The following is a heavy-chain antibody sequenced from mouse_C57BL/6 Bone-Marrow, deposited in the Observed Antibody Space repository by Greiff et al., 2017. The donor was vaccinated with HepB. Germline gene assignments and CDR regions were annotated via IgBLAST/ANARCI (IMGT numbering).Heavy chain of an antibody. CDR1: GYTFTDYE. V-gene: IGHV1-15*01. CDR2: IDPETGGT. CDR3: TRRSNYLAWFAY. D-gene: IGHD2-5*01. Sequence: SGAELVRPGASVTLSCKASGYTFTDYEMHWVKQTPVHGLEWIGAIDPETGGTAYNQKFKGKAILTADKSSSTAYMELRSLTSEDSAVYYCTRRSNYLAWFAYWGQGTRVTVSA. J-gene: IGHJ3*01.